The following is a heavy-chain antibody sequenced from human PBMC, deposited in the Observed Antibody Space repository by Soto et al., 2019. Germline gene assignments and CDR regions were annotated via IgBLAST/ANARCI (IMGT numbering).Heavy chain of an antibody. J-gene: IGHJ6*02. CDR3: AKAQYLRSRRPYYYGRDV. Sequence: PGGSLSLSCAASGFTFSSYAMRWVRQAPGKGLEWVSAISGSGGSTYYADSVKGRFTISRDNSKNTLYLQMNSLRADDTAVYCCAKAQYLRSRRPYYYGRDVCGQGTSVTVSS. CDR1: GFTFSSYA. CDR2: ISGSGGST. V-gene: IGHV3-23*01.